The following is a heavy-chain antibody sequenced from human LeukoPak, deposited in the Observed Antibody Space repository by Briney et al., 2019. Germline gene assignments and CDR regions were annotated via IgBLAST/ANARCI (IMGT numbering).Heavy chain of an antibody. J-gene: IGHJ3*02. CDR3: ARRRRIYGDYFVRAFDI. V-gene: IGHV4-34*01. CDR2: INHSGST. CDR1: GGSLSGYY. Sequence: PSETLSLTCAVSGGSLSGYYWSWIRQPPGKGLEWIGEINHSGSTYYNPSLKSRVTISLDTSKNQLSLNVSSVTAADTSVYYCARRRRIYGDYFVRAFDIWGQGTMVTVSS. D-gene: IGHD4-17*01.